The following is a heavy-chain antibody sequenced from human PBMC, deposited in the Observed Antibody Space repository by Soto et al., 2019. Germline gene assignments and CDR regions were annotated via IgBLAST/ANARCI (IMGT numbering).Heavy chain of an antibody. Sequence: PSETLSLTCTVSGGSISSYYWSWIRQPPGKGLEWIGYIYYSGSTNYNPSLKSRVTISVDTSKNQFSLKLSSVTAADTAVYYCARLVSSGWYGWFDPWGQGTLVTVSS. CDR1: GGSISSYY. CDR2: IYYSGST. J-gene: IGHJ5*02. CDR3: ARLVSSGWYGWFDP. V-gene: IGHV4-59*08. D-gene: IGHD6-19*01.